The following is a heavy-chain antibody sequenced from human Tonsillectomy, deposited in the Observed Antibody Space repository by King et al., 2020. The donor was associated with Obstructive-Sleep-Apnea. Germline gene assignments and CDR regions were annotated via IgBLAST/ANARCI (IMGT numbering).Heavy chain of an antibody. CDR1: GGSFSGYY. Sequence: VQLQQWGAGLLKASETLSLTCAVYGGSFSGYYWSWIRQPPGKGLEWIGEINHSGSTNYNPSLKSRVTISVDTSKNQFSLQLSSVTAADTAVYYCAREENCGGDCYPNYFDYWGQGTLVTVSS. V-gene: IGHV4-34*01. D-gene: IGHD2-21*02. CDR2: INHSGST. J-gene: IGHJ4*02. CDR3: AREENCGGDCYPNYFDY.